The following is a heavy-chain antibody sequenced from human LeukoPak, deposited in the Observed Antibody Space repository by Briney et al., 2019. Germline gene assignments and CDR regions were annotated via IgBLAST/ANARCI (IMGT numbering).Heavy chain of an antibody. Sequence: GGSLRLSCAISGFTFSNYAMSWVRQAPGKGLEWVSSVSISGGSTYYAASVKGRFTISRDNSKNTLYLQMNSLRAEDTAVYYCAKYRGSRWPNDAFDIWGQGTMVTVSS. CDR2: VSISGGST. J-gene: IGHJ3*02. CDR1: GFTFSNYA. V-gene: IGHV3-23*01. D-gene: IGHD6-13*01. CDR3: AKYRGSRWPNDAFDI.